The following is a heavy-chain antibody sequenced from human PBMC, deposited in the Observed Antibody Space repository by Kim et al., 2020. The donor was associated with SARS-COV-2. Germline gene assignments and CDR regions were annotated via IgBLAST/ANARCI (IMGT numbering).Heavy chain of an antibody. J-gene: IGHJ6*02. CDR1: GFTVSSNY. V-gene: IGHV3-53*01. CDR2: IYSGGST. D-gene: IGHD6-19*01. Sequence: GGSLRLSCAASGFTVSSNYMSWVRQAPGKGLEWVSVIYSGGSTYYADSVKGRFTISRYNSKNTLYLQMNSLRAEDTAVYYCATSLVAVAAYYGMDVWGQGTTVTGSS. CDR3: ATSLVAVAAYYGMDV.